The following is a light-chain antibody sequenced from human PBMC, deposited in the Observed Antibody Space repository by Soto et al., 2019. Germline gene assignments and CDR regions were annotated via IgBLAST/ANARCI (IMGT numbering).Light chain of an antibody. CDR2: DVS. V-gene: IGLV2-14*03. Sequence: QSALTQPASVSGSPGQSITISCTGTSSDVGAYNYVSWYQQHPGKAPKLMIYDVSSRPSGVSSRFSGSKSGNTASLTISGLQAEDEADYHCSSYTSSDTSYVFGTGTKVTVL. CDR3: SSYTSSDTSYV. J-gene: IGLJ1*01. CDR1: SSDVGAYNY.